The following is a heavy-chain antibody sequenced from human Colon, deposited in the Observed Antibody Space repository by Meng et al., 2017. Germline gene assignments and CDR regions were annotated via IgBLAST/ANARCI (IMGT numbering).Heavy chain of an antibody. V-gene: IGHV1-2*06. Sequence: QVQQVQFGGEVKKPVAAVTVSCKDSGYTFTDYYMHWVRQAPGQGLEWMGRINLNSGATNYAQKFQGRVTMTTDTSISTAYMDLSRLRSDDTAVYYCARVKDTTVVVFSEKFDYWGQGTLVTVSS. D-gene: IGHD5-18*01. CDR2: INLNSGAT. J-gene: IGHJ4*02. CDR3: ARVKDTTVVVFSEKFDY. CDR1: GYTFTDYY.